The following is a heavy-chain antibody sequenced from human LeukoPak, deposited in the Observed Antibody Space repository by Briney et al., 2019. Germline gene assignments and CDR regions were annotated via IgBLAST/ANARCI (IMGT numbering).Heavy chain of an antibody. V-gene: IGHV3-23*01. CDR1: GFTFSSYA. CDR3: AKDLFRDGDY. D-gene: IGHD2-21*02. Sequence: GGSLRLSCVASGFTFSSYAMTWVRQAPGKGLEWVSVISGSGGSTYYADSVKGRFTISRDNSKNTLYLQMNSLRAEDTAVYYCAKDLFRDGDYWGQGTLVTVSS. CDR2: ISGSGGST. J-gene: IGHJ4*02.